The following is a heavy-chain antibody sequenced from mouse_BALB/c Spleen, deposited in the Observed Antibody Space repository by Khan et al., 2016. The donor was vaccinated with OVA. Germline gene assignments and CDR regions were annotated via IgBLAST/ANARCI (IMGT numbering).Heavy chain of an antibody. CDR3: AKGAGTTYRMYY. D-gene: IGHD4-1*01. V-gene: IGHV1-9*01. Sequence: QVQLQQSGAELMKPGASVKISCKASGYTFNSYWIEWVKQRPGHGLEWIGEILPGRGNSNYNEKFKGKATFTADTSSNIAYMQLNSLTSEDSAVYNSAKGAGTTYRMYYWGEGTSVTVSP. J-gene: IGHJ4*01. CDR2: ILPGRGNS. CDR1: GYTFNSYW.